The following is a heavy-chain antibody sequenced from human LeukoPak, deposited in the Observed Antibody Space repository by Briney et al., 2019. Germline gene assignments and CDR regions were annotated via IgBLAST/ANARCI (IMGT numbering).Heavy chain of an antibody. Sequence: ASVKVSCKASGGTFSSYAISWVRQAPGQGLEWMGRIIPIFGIANYAQRFQGRVTITADKSTSTAYMELGSLRSEDTAVYYCARLDSSGEGLDYWGQGTLVTVSS. V-gene: IGHV1-69*04. D-gene: IGHD3-22*01. J-gene: IGHJ4*02. CDR2: IIPIFGIA. CDR3: ARLDSSGEGLDY. CDR1: GGTFSSYA.